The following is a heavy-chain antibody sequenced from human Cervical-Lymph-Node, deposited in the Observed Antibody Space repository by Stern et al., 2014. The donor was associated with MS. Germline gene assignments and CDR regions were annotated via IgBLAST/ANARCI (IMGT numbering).Heavy chain of an antibody. CDR2: IYYSGRT. CDR3: ARDVSPFFF. J-gene: IGHJ4*02. V-gene: IGHV4-59*01. CDR1: GDSMSNYY. D-gene: IGHD2/OR15-2a*01. Sequence: VQLVESGPGLVKPSETLALTCTVSGDSMSNYYWSWIRQPPGKGLEWIGNIYYSGRTNYNPSLKSRVTLSVDTSKNQFSLMLNSVTAADTAVYYCARDVSPFFFWGPGTLVTVSS.